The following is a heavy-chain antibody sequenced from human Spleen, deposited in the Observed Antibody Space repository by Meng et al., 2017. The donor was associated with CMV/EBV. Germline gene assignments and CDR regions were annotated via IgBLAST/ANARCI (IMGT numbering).Heavy chain of an antibody. V-gene: IGHV4-59*01. CDR2: ISYSGST. Sequence: SETLSLTCTVSGHPITTYYWSWIRQPPGKGLEWIGYISYSGSTNYNPSLKSRVTISVDTSKNQFSLKLSSVTAADTAVYYCAREETVTNSGDYWGQGTLVTVSS. CDR1: GHPITTYY. J-gene: IGHJ4*02. D-gene: IGHD4-17*01. CDR3: AREETVTNSGDY.